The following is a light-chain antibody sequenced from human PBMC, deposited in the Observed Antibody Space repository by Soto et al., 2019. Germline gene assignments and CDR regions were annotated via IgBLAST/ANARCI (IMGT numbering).Light chain of an antibody. J-gene: IGKJ5*01. V-gene: IGKV3-20*01. CDR3: QQYESSPIT. CDR1: QSITSSF. Sequence: EIVLTQSPGILSLSPGERASLSCGASQSITSSFLAWYQQKPGQAPRLLIYGASSRATGIPDRFSGTGSETDFTLSINRLEPEDFAVYYCQQYESSPITFGHGTRLEIK. CDR2: GAS.